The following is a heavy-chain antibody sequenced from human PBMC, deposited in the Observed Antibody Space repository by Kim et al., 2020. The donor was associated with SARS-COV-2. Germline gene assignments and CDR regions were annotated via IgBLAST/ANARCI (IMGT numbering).Heavy chain of an antibody. D-gene: IGHD6-6*01. Sequence: GESLKISCAASGFIFKNHGMHWVRQAPGKGLEWVAVIWYDGSNTYYIESVKGRFTVSRDNSKNMLYLQMSSLRADDTAVYYCARDISARRLDYWGQGTPV. J-gene: IGHJ4*02. CDR1: GFIFKNHG. V-gene: IGHV3-33*01. CDR2: IWYDGSNT. CDR3: ARDISARRLDY.